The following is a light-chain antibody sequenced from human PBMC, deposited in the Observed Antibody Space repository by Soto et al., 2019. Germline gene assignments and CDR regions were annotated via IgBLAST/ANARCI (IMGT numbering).Light chain of an antibody. J-gene: IGKJ4*01. V-gene: IGKV1-33*01. CDR2: DAC. Sequence: DIQMTQSPSSLSASVGDRVIITCQASQDIGTYLAWYQQKSGKAPKLLIYDACYLKTGVPSRFSARGSGTEFTFTISSLQPEDFATYYCQQHAELPLTFGRGTKVDI. CDR1: QDIGTY. CDR3: QQHAELPLT.